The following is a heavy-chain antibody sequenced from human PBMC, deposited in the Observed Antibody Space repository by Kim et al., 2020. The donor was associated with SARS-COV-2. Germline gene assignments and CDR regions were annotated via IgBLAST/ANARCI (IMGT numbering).Heavy chain of an antibody. CDR3: ATDVYSGSYVVFDY. CDR2: FDPEDGET. CDR1: GYTLTELS. Sequence: ASVKVSCKVSGYTLTELSMHWVRQAPGKGLEWMGGFDPEDGETIYAQKFQGRVTMTEDTSTDTAYMELSSLRSEDTAVYYCATDVYSGSYVVFDYWGQGTLVTVSS. V-gene: IGHV1-24*01. D-gene: IGHD1-26*01. J-gene: IGHJ4*02.